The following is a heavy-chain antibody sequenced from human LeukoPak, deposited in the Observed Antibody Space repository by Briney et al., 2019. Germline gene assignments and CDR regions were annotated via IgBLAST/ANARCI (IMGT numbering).Heavy chain of an antibody. Sequence: SETLSLTCTVSGGSISSYYWGWIRQPPGKALEWIGSVYYSGTTSYNPSLKSRVTISVDMSKNHFSLRLRSVTAADTAMYYCARGTLYRGWSYYLDFWGQGSQVTVSS. CDR1: GGSISSYY. V-gene: IGHV4-39*07. CDR2: VYYSGTT. D-gene: IGHD6-19*01. J-gene: IGHJ4*02. CDR3: ARGTLYRGWSYYLDF.